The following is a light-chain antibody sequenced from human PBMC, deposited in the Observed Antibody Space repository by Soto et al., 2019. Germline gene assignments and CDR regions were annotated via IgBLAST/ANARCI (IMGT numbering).Light chain of an antibody. J-gene: IGKJ5*01. CDR2: GAS. V-gene: IGKV3-20*01. CDR1: QSVDNSH. CDR3: QQYGNSPPGT. Sequence: ETVLTQSPGALYFSPGERATLSCRASQSVDNSHVAWYQQRRGLPPRLLIYGASNRATGIPDRFSGSGSGADFTLTISRLEPEDFAVYFGQQYGNSPPGTFGQGTRLEIK.